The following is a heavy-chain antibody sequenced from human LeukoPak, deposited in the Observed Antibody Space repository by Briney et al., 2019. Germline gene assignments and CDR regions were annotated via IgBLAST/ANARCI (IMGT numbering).Heavy chain of an antibody. CDR1: GGTFSSYA. J-gene: IGHJ4*02. CDR2: IIPIFGTA. V-gene: IGHV1-69*13. D-gene: IGHD3-22*01. Sequence: SVKVSCKASGGTFSSYAISWVRQAPGQGLEWMGGIIPIFGTANYAQKFQGRVTITADESTSTAYMELSSLRSEDTAVYYCARDPHYYDSSGYGGQFDYWGQGTLVTVSS. CDR3: ARDPHYYDSSGYGGQFDY.